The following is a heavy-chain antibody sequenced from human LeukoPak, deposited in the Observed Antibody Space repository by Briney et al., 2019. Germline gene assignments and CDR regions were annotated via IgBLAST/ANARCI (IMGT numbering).Heavy chain of an antibody. CDR2: IFYSGST. V-gene: IGHV4-39*07. D-gene: IGHD6-19*01. CDR3: ARASSGWGFY. CDR1: GGSISTSNYY. J-gene: IGHJ4*02. Sequence: SSETLSLTCTVSGGSISTSNYYWGWIRQPPGKGLQWIGNIFYSGSTYYNPSLKSRVTISVDTSKNQFSLKLSSVSAADTAVYYCARASSGWGFYWGQGTLVTVSS.